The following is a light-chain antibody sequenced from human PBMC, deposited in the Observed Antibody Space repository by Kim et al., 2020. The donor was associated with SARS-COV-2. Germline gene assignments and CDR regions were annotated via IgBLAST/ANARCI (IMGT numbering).Light chain of an antibody. V-gene: IGLV7-43*01. CDR2: STS. CDR3: LLYYGGAQIGV. CDR1: TGAFTRCAC. Sequence: GTFTLTCASSTGAFTRCACPNWFQQKPGQAPRALIHSTSNKRTLTPARFSGSLLGGKAALTLSGAQPEDEAEYYCLLYYGGAQIGVFGGGTKVTVL. J-gene: IGLJ2*01.